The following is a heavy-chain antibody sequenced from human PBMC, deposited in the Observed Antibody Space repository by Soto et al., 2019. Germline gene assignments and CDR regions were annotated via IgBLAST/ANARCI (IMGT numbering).Heavy chain of an antibody. D-gene: IGHD5-18*01. CDR1: GGSFRSYA. J-gene: IGHJ5*01. V-gene: IGHV1-69*12. CDR2: IIPIFGTP. Sequence: QVQLVQSGAEVKKPGSSVKVSCKASGGSFRSYAVNWVRQDPGQGLECLGGIIPIFGTPNYAQKFHGRVSITADESTSTVYMDLSSLTSEDTAVYYCAYSANHRYFFDSWGQGTLVTVSS. CDR3: AYSANHRYFFDS.